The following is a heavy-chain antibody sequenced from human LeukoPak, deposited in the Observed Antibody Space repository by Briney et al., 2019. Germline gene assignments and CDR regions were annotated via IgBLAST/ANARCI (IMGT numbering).Heavy chain of an antibody. D-gene: IGHD6-13*01. Sequence: SETLSLTCTVSGGSISSSSYYWGGIRQRPGKGLGWIGSIYYSGSTYYNPSLKSRVTISVDTSKNQFSLKLSSVTAADTAVYYCARAYSSSWYYFDYWGQGTLVTVSS. V-gene: IGHV4-39*01. CDR3: ARAYSSSWYYFDY. J-gene: IGHJ4*02. CDR2: IYYSGST. CDR1: GGSISSSSYY.